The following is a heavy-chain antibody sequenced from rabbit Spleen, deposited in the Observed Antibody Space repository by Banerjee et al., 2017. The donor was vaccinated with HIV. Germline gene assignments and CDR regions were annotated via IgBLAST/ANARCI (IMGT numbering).Heavy chain of an antibody. D-gene: IGHD6-1*01. V-gene: IGHV1S40*01. CDR2: IDPVFGVT. CDR1: GFSFSSGYD. Sequence: QSLEESGGDLVKPEGSLTLTCKASGFSFSSGYDMCWVRQAPGKGLEWIGYIDPVFGVTYYASWVNGRLTISSHNAQNTLFLQMTSLTAADTATYFCARDGAGGSYGDANLWGQGTLVTVS. CDR3: ARDGAGGSYGDANL. J-gene: IGHJ3*01.